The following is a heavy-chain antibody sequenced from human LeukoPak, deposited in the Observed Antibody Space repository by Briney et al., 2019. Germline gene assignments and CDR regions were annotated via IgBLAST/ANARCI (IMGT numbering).Heavy chain of an antibody. D-gene: IGHD1-26*01. CDR2: IKQDGSEE. V-gene: IGHV3-7*04. CDR1: GFTFSDFW. Sequence: GESLRLSCAASGFTFSDFWMTWVRQAPGKGLQWVANIKQDGSEEYYVDSVKGRFTISRNNSENSLFLQMNNLTDEDTAIYYCARAWVGSGQGWFDFWGQGSLVTVSS. CDR3: ARAWVGSGQGWFDF. J-gene: IGHJ5*01.